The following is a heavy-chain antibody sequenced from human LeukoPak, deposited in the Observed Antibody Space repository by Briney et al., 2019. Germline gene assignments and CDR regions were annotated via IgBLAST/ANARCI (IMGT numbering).Heavy chain of an antibody. D-gene: IGHD6-19*01. CDR2: ISSRGDST. Sequence: GGSLRLSCAASGFIFSNYAMSWVRQVPGRGLEWVSTISSRGDSTYVADSVKGRFTISRDNSKNSLYLQMNTVRAEDTAVYYCVKGPRPDITVAHTVENWGQGTLVTVSS. CDR3: VKGPRPDITVAHTVEN. CDR1: GFIFSNYA. V-gene: IGHV3-23*01. J-gene: IGHJ4*02.